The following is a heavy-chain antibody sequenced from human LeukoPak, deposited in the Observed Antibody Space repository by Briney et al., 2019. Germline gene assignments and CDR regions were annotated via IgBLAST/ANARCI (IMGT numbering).Heavy chain of an antibody. CDR1: GGSINSGSYY. Sequence: SETLSLTCTVSGGSINSGSYYWSWIRQPAGKGLEWIGRIYRTGSTNYNPSLKSRVTISVDTSKNQFSLKLSSVTAADTAVYYCARDSVNWFDPWGQGTLVTVSS. J-gene: IGHJ5*02. CDR2: IYRTGST. V-gene: IGHV4-61*02. CDR3: ARDSVNWFDP.